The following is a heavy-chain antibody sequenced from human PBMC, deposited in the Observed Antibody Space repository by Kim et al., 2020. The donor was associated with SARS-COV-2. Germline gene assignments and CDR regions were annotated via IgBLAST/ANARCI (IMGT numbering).Heavy chain of an antibody. Sequence: SETLSLTCTVSGGSISSYYWTWIRQPPGKGLEWIGYTYYTGSTNYNPSLKSRVTISIDTSKNQFSLKLSSVTAADTAVYYCARRSGRTAIPPGEAFDMWGHRTMVTVSS. J-gene: IGHJ3*02. CDR2: TYYTGST. V-gene: IGHV4-59*08. CDR1: GGSISSYY. D-gene: IGHD3-16*01. CDR3: ARRSGRTAIPPGEAFDM.